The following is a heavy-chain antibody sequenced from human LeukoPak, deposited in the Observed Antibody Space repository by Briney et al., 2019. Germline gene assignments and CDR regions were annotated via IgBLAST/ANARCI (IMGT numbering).Heavy chain of an antibody. Sequence: GASVKVSCKASGYTFTSYAMHWVRQAPGQRLEWMRWINAGNGNTKYSQKFQGRVTITRDTSASTAYMELSSLRSEDTAVYYCARGYSYGLFDYWGQGTLVTVSS. D-gene: IGHD5-18*01. CDR1: GYTFTSYA. V-gene: IGHV1-3*01. CDR3: ARGYSYGLFDY. CDR2: INAGNGNT. J-gene: IGHJ4*02.